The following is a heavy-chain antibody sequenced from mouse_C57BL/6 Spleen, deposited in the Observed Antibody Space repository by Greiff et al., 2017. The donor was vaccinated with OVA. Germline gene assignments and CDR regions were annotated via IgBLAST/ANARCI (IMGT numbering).Heavy chain of an antibody. CDR1: GYTFTDYN. CDR2: INPNNGGT. V-gene: IGHV1-18*01. D-gene: IGHD1-1*01. Sequence: VQLQQSGPELVKPGASVKIPCKASGYTFTDYNMDWVKQSHGKSLEWIGDINPNNGGTIYNQKFKGKATLTVDKSSSTAYMELRSLTSEDTAVYYCARGHGSSYDYAMDYWGQGTSVTVSS. CDR3: ARGHGSSYDYAMDY. J-gene: IGHJ4*01.